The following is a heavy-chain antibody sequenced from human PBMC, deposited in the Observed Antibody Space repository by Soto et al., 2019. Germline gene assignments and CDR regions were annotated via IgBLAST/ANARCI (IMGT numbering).Heavy chain of an antibody. CDR1: GYTFTSYD. CDR3: ARGWRYCSGGSCSYYFDY. V-gene: IGHV1-8*01. J-gene: IGHJ4*02. CDR2: MNPNSGNT. Sequence: ASVKVSCKASGYTFTSYDINWVRQATGQGLEWMGWMNPNSGNTGYAQKFQGRVTMTRNTSISTAYMELSSLSFEDTAVYYCARGWRYCSGGSCSYYFDYWGQGTLVTVSS. D-gene: IGHD2-15*01.